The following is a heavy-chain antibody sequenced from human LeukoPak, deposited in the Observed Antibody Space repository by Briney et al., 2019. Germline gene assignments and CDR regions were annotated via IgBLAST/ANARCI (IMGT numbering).Heavy chain of an antibody. Sequence: GASVTVSCKASGGTFSSYAISWVRQAPGQGLEWMGGIIPIFGTANYAQKFQGRGTITADESTSTAYMELSSLRSEDTAVYYCARALVGATTLDLWGRGTLVTVSS. J-gene: IGHJ2*01. CDR1: GGTFSSYA. CDR2: IIPIFGTA. V-gene: IGHV1-69*13. CDR3: ARALVGATTLDL. D-gene: IGHD1-26*01.